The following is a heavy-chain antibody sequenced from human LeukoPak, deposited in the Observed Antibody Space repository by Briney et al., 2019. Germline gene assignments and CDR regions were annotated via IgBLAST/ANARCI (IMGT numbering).Heavy chain of an antibody. J-gene: IGHJ5*02. CDR2: ISSSSSYI. Sequence: GGSLRLSCAASGFTFSSDSRNWVRQAPGKGLEWVLSISSSSSYIYYADSVKGRSTISRDNAKNSLYLQMNSLRAEDTAVYYCARGGSLGMVRGNWFDPWGQGTLVTVSS. D-gene: IGHD3-10*01. CDR3: ARGGSLGMVRGNWFDP. V-gene: IGHV3-21*01. CDR1: GFTFSSDS.